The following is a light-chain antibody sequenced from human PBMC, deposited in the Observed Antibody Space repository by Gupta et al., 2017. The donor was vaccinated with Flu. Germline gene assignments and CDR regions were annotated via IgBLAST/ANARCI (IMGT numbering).Light chain of an antibody. CDR3: QQCNNWPLT. CDR2: DAS. Sequence: EVVFTQSPATLSLSPGERATLSCRASQSVGSFLAWYQQKSGQAPRLLIYDASNRATGIPARFSGSGSGTDFTLTISSLEPEDFAVYYCQQCNNWPLTFGGGTKVEVK. V-gene: IGKV3-11*01. CDR1: QSVGSF. J-gene: IGKJ4*01.